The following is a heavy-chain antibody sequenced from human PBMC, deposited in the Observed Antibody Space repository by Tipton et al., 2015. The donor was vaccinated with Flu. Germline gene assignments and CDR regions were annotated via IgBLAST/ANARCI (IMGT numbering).Heavy chain of an antibody. Sequence: LRLSCTVSGDSMRSDYFWGWIRQAPGKGLEWIGNIHYSGSPHYNPSLKSRVTISVDTSKNQFSLKLSSVTAADTAVYYCAGSGWYAGDYWGQGTLVTVSS. J-gene: IGHJ4*02. CDR1: GDSMRSDYF. D-gene: IGHD6-19*01. CDR2: IHYSGSP. V-gene: IGHV4-38-2*02. CDR3: AGSGWYAGDY.